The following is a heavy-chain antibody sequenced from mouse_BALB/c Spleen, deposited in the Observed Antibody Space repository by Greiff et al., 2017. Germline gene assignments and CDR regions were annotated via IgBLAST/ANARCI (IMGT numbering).Heavy chain of an antibody. D-gene: IGHD3-1*01. Sequence: QVQLKESGAELVRPGASVTLSCKASGYTFTDYEMHWVKQTPVHGLEWIGAIDPETGGTAYNQKFKGKATLTADKSSSTAYMELRSLTSEDSAVYYCTGATGAYWGQGTLVTVSA. CDR1: GYTFTDYE. CDR2: IDPETGGT. CDR3: TGATGAY. V-gene: IGHV1-15*01. J-gene: IGHJ3*01.